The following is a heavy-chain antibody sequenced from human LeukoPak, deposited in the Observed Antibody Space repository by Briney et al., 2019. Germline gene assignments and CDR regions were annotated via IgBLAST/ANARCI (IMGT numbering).Heavy chain of an antibody. CDR2: IYTSGST. CDR1: GGSISSYY. D-gene: IGHD1-26*01. J-gene: IGHJ4*02. Sequence: SETLSLTCTVSGGSISSYYWSWIRQPAGKGLEWIGRIYTSGSTNYNPSLKSRVTMSVDTSKNQFSLKLSSVTAADTAVYYSASNIVGATGNYFAYWGQGTLVTDSS. V-gene: IGHV4-4*07. CDR3: ASNIVGATGNYFAY.